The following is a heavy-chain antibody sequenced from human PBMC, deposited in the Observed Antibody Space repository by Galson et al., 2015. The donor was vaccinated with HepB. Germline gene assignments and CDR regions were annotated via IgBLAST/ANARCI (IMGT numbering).Heavy chain of an antibody. V-gene: IGHV1-69*01. J-gene: IGHJ3*01. Sequence: SCKASRGTFNSYVINWVRQAPGQGLEWMGGIIPMLRSVNYAPEFQGSVTITADETTSTAYMDVGSLQSEDTAVYYCATTPYYYDNTGFYYSPHDAFDVWGQGTLVTVSS. CDR2: IIPMLRSV. D-gene: IGHD3-22*01. CDR1: RGTFNSYV. CDR3: ATTPYYYDNTGFYYSPHDAFDV.